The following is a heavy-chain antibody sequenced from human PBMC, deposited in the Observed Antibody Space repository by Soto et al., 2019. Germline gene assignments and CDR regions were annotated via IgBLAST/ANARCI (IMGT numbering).Heavy chain of an antibody. Sequence: QVQLVESGGGVVQPGRSLRLSCAASGFIFSSDGMHWVRQAPGKGLEWVAVIWYDGSNKYYADSVKGRFTISRDNSKNTLYLQRNSLRAEDTAVYYCARDREYSNYEDYYYYYYMDVWGKGTTVTVSS. CDR1: GFIFSSDG. CDR3: ARDREYSNYEDYYYYYYMDV. J-gene: IGHJ6*03. CDR2: IWYDGSNK. V-gene: IGHV3-33*01. D-gene: IGHD4-4*01.